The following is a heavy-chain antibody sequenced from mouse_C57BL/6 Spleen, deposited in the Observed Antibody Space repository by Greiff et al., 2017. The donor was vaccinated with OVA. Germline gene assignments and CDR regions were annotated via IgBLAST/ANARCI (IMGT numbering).Heavy chain of an antibody. CDR3: ARDERAYFDY. CDR2: ISDGGSYT. Sequence: EVQRVESGGGLVKPGGSLKLSCAASGFTFSSYAMSWVRQTPEKRLEWVATISDGGSYTYYPDNVKGRFTISRDNAKNNLYLQMSHLKSEDTAMYYCARDERAYFDYWGQGTTLTVSS. D-gene: IGHD3-3*01. CDR1: GFTFSSYA. J-gene: IGHJ2*01. V-gene: IGHV5-4*01.